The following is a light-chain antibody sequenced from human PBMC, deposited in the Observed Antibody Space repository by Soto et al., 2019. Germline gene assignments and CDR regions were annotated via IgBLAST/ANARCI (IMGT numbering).Light chain of an antibody. CDR3: AAWDDSLNGYV. CDR1: SSNIGSNT. J-gene: IGLJ1*01. Sequence: QSALTQPPSASGTPGQRVTISCSGSSSNIGSNTVNWYQQLPGAAPKLLIYSNNQRPSGAPDRFSGSKSGTSASLAISGLQSEDEADCYCAAWDDSLNGYVFGTGTKVTVL. CDR2: SNN. V-gene: IGLV1-44*01.